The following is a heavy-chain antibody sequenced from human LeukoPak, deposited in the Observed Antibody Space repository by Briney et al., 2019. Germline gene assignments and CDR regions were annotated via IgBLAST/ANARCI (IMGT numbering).Heavy chain of an antibody. V-gene: IGHV1-8*01. J-gene: IGHJ4*02. CDR2: MNPNSGNT. CDR1: GYTFTSYD. CDR3: ARAGLATYYDYVWGSYRPFDY. D-gene: IGHD3-16*02. Sequence: ASVKVSCKASGYTFTSYDINWVRQATGQGLGWMGWMNPNSGNTGYAQKFQGRVTITRNTSISTAYMELSSLRSEDTAVYYCARAGLATYYDYVWGSYRPFDYWGQGTLVTVSS.